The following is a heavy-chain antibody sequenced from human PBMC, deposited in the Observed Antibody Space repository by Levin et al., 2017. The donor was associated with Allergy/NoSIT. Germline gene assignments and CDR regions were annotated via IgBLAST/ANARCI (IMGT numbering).Heavy chain of an antibody. V-gene: IGHV1-69*13. CDR3: ARVSRSSGWYGPNYYGMDV. CDR1: GGTFSSYA. D-gene: IGHD6-19*01. J-gene: IGHJ6*02. CDR2: IIPIFGTA. Sequence: SVKVSCKASGGTFSSYAISWVRQAPGQGLEWMGGIIPIFGTANYAQKFQGRVTITADESTSTAYMELSSLRSEDTAVYYCARVSRSSGWYGPNYYGMDVWGQGTTVTVSS.